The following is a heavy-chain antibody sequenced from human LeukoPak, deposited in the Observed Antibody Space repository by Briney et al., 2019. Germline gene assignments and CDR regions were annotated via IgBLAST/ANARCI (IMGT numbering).Heavy chain of an antibody. CDR1: GDSVYSNSAA. V-gene: IGHV6-1*01. D-gene: IGHD3-10*01. CDR3: ARGSSYFYYGYYDY. J-gene: IGHJ4*02. Sequence: SQTLSLICAISGDSVYSNSAAWNWIRQSPSRGLEWLGRTYYRSKWYNDYAVSVKSRITINPDTSKNQFSLQLNSVTPEDTAVYYCARGSSYFYYGYYDYWGQGTLVTVSS. CDR2: TYYRSKWYN.